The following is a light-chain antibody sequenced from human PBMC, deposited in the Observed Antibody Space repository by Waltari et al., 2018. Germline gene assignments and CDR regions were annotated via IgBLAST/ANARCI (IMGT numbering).Light chain of an antibody. CDR3: QHYVRLPVT. Sequence: EIVLTKSPGTLSLSPGERATLSCRASQSVGWSLAWYQQKPGRAPRLLIYGASSRATGIPDRFSASGSGTDFSLSISGLEPEDFAVYYCQHYVRLPVTFGRGTKVEIK. CDR2: GAS. V-gene: IGKV3-20*01. CDR1: QSVGWS. J-gene: IGKJ1*01.